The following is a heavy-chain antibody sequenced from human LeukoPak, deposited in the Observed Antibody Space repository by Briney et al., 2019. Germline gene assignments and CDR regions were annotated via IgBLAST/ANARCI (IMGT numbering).Heavy chain of an antibody. CDR2: IKQDGSEK. CDR3: AKEGGGYCSSTSCYTY. CDR1: GFTFSSYW. V-gene: IGHV3-7*01. J-gene: IGHJ4*02. D-gene: IGHD2-2*02. Sequence: GGSLRLSCAASGFTFSSYWMSWVRQAPGKGLEWVANIKQDGSEKYYVDSVKGRFTISRDNAKNSLYLQMNSLRAEDTAVYYCAKEGGGYCSSTSCYTYWGQGTLVTVSS.